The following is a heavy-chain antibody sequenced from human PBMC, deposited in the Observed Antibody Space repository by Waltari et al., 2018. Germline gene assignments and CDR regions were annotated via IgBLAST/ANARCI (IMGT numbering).Heavy chain of an antibody. CDR3: AREALSEYCSSTSCLWYGMDV. CDR2: ISAYNGNT. J-gene: IGHJ6*02. CDR1: GYTFTSNG. D-gene: IGHD2-2*01. V-gene: IGHV1-18*01. Sequence: QVQLVQSGAEVKKPGASVKVSCKASGYTFTSNGISWVRQAPGQGLEWMGWISAYNGNTNYAQKLQGRVTMTTDTSTSTAYMELRSLRSDDTAVYYCAREALSEYCSSTSCLWYGMDVWGQGTTVTVSS.